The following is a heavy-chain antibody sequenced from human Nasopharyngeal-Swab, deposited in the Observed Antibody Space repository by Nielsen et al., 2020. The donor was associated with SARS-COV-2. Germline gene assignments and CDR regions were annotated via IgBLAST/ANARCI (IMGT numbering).Heavy chain of an antibody. CDR2: IYYSGSS. D-gene: IGHD5-12*01. Sequence: SETLSLTCTVSGVSISPYYWSWIRQPPGKGLEWIGYIYYSGSSNYNPSLNSRVTISVDTSKNQFSLKLNSVTAADTAVYYCARESGGDSGWFDPWGQGTLVTVSS. J-gene: IGHJ5*02. CDR1: GVSISPYY. V-gene: IGHV4-59*12. CDR3: ARESGGDSGWFDP.